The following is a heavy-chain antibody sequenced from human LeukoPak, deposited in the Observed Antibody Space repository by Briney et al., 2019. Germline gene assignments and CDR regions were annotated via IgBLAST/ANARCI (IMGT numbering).Heavy chain of an antibody. V-gene: IGHV4-39*01. CDR2: IYYSGST. Sequence: SETLSLTCTVSGGSISSSSYYWGWIRQPPGKGLEWIGSIYYSGSTYYNPSLKSRVTIFVDTSKNQFSLKLSSVTAADTAVYYCARHLIKIFGVVIHTFDYWGQGTLVTVSS. J-gene: IGHJ4*02. CDR3: ARHLIKIFGVVIHTFDY. CDR1: GGSISSSSYY. D-gene: IGHD3-3*01.